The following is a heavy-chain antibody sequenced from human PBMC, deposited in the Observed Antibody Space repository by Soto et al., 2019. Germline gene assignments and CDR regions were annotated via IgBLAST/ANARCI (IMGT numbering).Heavy chain of an antibody. V-gene: IGHV4-59*01. CDR2: IYYSGST. CDR1: GDSISSYY. J-gene: IGHJ6*03. Sequence: SETLSLTCTVSGDSISSYYWCWIRQPPGKGLEWIGYIYYSGSTNYNPSLKSRVTISVDTSKNQFSLKLSSVTAADTAVYYCARGARGYYYYYMDVWGKGTTVTVSS. CDR3: ARGARGYYYYYMDV.